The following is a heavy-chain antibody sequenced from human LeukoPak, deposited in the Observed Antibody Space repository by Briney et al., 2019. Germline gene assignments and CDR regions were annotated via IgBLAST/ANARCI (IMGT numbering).Heavy chain of an antibody. J-gene: IGHJ3*02. Sequence: ASVKVSCKASGYTFTSYGISWVRQAPGQGLEWMGWISAYNGNTNYAQKLQGRVTMTTDTSTSTAYMELRSLRSDDTAVYYCAMSLVAVTAINAFDIWGQGTMVTVSS. CDR1: GYTFTSYG. CDR2: ISAYNGNT. D-gene: IGHD2-21*02. V-gene: IGHV1-18*01. CDR3: AMSLVAVTAINAFDI.